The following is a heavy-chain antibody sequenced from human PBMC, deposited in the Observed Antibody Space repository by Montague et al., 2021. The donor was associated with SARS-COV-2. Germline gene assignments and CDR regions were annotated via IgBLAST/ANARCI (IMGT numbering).Heavy chain of an antibody. CDR2: TYFRSNWYY. V-gene: IGHV6-1*01. CDR1: GDSVSSNSAS. D-gene: IGHD3-16*01. Sequence: CAISGDSVSSNSASWSWIRQSPSRGLEWLARTYFRSNWYYEYALSVKSRITITPDTSKNQLSLQLTSVTPEDTAVYYCTRAVLGVQHYWGQGSLVTVSS. CDR3: TRAVLGVQHY. J-gene: IGHJ4*02.